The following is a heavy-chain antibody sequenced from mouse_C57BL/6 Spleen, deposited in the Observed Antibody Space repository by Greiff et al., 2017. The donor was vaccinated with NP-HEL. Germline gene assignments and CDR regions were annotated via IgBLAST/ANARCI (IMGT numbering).Heavy chain of an antibody. J-gene: IGHJ3*01. D-gene: IGHD1-1*01. V-gene: IGHV1-52*01. CDR3: ARGHYYGSSPAWFGY. CDR1: GYTFTSYW. Sequence: QVQLQQPGAELVRPGSSVKLSCKASGYTFTSYWMHWVKQRPIQGLEWIGNIDPSDSDTHYNQKFKDKATLTVDKSSSTAYMQLSSLTSEDSAVYNCARGHYYGSSPAWFGYWGQGTLGTVSA. CDR2: IDPSDSDT.